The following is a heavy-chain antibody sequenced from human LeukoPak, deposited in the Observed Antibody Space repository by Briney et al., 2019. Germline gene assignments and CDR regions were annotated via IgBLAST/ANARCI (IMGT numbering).Heavy chain of an antibody. CDR3: ARGLTAY. CDR1: GYTFTGYY. Sequence: ASVKVSCKASGYTFTGYYMHWVRQAPGQGLEWMGWINPNSGNTGYAQKFQGRVTMTRNTSISTAYMELSSLRSEDTAVYYCARGLTAYWGQGTLVTVSS. D-gene: IGHD3-9*01. CDR2: INPNSGNT. V-gene: IGHV1-8*02. J-gene: IGHJ4*02.